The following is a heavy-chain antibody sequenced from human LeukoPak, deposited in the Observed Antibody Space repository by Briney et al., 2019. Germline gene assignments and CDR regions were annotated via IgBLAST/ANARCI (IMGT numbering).Heavy chain of an antibody. CDR1: GFTFDDYA. V-gene: IGHV3-9*03. J-gene: IGHJ1*01. D-gene: IGHD6-13*01. Sequence: GRSLRLSCAASGFTFDDYAMHWVRQALGKGLEWVSGISWNSGSIGYADSVKGRFTISRDNAKNSLYLQMNSLRAEDMALYYCAKGGIAAAGDLAEYLQHWGQGTLVTVSP. CDR3: AKGGIAAAGDLAEYLQH. CDR2: ISWNSGSI.